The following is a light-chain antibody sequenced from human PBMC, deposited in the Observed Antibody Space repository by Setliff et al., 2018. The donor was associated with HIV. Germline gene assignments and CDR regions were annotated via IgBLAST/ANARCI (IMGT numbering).Light chain of an antibody. CDR1: SSDVGGYNY. J-gene: IGLJ2*01. V-gene: IGLV2-14*01. Sequence: QSALTQPASVSGSPGQSITISCSGTSSDVGGYNYVAWYQQHPGKAPKLMIYGVSYRPSGVSNRFSGSKSGNTASLTISGLQAEDEADYYCSSYTSSTTVVFGGGTK. CDR2: GVS. CDR3: SSYTSSTTVV.